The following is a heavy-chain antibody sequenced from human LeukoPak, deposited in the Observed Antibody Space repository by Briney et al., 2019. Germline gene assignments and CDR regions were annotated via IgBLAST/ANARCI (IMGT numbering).Heavy chain of an antibody. Sequence: PGRSLRLSCAASRFTFDDYAMHWVRQAPGKGLEWVSGISWNSGSIGYADSVKGRFTISRDNAKNSLYLQMNSLRAEDTALYYCAKDIGSSGWSSFDYWGQGTLVTVSS. CDR1: RFTFDDYA. CDR2: ISWNSGSI. D-gene: IGHD6-19*01. J-gene: IGHJ4*02. CDR3: AKDIGSSGWSSFDY. V-gene: IGHV3-9*01.